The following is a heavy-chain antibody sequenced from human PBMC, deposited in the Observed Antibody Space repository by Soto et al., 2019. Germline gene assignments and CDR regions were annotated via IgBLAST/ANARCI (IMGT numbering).Heavy chain of an antibody. V-gene: IGHV3-23*01. Sequence: LRPCNTASEFNCGNLAVRWIRQAPGKGLEWVSAISGSGGSTNYADSVKGRFTISRDNSKNTLYLQMNSLRAEDTAVYYCTKFEAVLALLWGQGTLDTVSS. CDR1: EFNCGNLA. CDR3: TKFEAVLALL. J-gene: IGHJ4*02. D-gene: IGHD1-26*01. CDR2: ISGSGGST.